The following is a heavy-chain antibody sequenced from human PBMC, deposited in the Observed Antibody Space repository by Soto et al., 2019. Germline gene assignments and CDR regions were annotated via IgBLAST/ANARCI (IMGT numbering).Heavy chain of an antibody. V-gene: IGHV3-21*01. CDR3: ASLGGFEGYYYYYMDV. J-gene: IGHJ6*03. CDR1: GFTFSSYS. CDR2: ISSSSSYI. D-gene: IGHD3-16*01. Sequence: EVQLVESGGGLVKPGGSLRLSCAASGFTFSSYSMNWVRQAPGKGLEWVSSISSSSSYIYYADSVKGRFTISRDNAKNSLYLQMNSLRADDTAVYYCASLGGFEGYYYYYMDVWGKGTTVTVSS.